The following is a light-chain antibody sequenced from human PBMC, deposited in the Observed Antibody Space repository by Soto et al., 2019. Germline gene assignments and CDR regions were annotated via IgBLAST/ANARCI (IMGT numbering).Light chain of an antibody. CDR2: GAS. J-gene: IGKJ1*01. V-gene: IGKV3-15*01. Sequence: ELVMAQSPATLSVSPGERATLSCRASQSVSGNLAWDQQKPGQAPRLLIYGASTRATGIPARFSGSGSGTEFTLTISSLQSEDFAVYYWQQYNNWPPAFGQGTKVEIK. CDR3: QQYNNWPPA. CDR1: QSVSGN.